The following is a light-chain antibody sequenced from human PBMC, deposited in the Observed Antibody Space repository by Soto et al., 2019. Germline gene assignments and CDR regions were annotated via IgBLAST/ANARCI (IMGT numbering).Light chain of an antibody. J-gene: IGLJ1*01. CDR3: SSYSGSTAFYV. V-gene: IGLV2-14*01. CDR1: SSDVGYYNF. CDR2: EVS. Sequence: QSALTQPASVPGSPGQSITISCTGTSSDVGYYNFVSWYQQHPGKAPKLIIYEVSNRPSGVSNRFSASKSGNTASLTISGLQAEDEADYHCSSYSGSTAFYVFGTGTKLTVL.